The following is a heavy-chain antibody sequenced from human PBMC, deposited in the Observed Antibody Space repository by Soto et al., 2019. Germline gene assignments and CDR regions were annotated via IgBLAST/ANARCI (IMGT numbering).Heavy chain of an antibody. CDR3: ARDGRVRIFGGGSPEGFFEY. D-gene: IGHD3-3*01. Sequence: QVQLVQSGAEVKKPGASVKVSCKASGYTFTSYGISWVRQAPGEGLEWMGWISAYNGNTNFAQKFQGRVTMTTDTSTTTAYMELRSLRSDDTAVYYCARDGRVRIFGGGSPEGFFEYWGQGILVTVSS. J-gene: IGHJ4*02. V-gene: IGHV1-18*01. CDR2: ISAYNGNT. CDR1: GYTFTSYG.